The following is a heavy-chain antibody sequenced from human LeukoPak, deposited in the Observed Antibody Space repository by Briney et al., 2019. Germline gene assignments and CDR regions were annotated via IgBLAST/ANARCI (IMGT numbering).Heavy chain of an antibody. D-gene: IGHD3-22*01. J-gene: IGHJ6*02. CDR3: ASSMIVVVNSMDV. V-gene: IGHV3-21*01. Sequence: GGSLRLSCAASGITFSSYSMNWVRQAPGKGLEWVSSISSSSSYIYYADSVKGRFTISRDNAKNSLYLQMNSLRAEDTAVYYCASSMIVVVNSMDVWGQGTTVTVSS. CDR2: ISSSSSYI. CDR1: GITFSSYS.